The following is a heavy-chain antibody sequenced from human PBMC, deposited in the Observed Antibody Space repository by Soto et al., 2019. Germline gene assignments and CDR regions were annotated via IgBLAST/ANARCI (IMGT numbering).Heavy chain of an antibody. Sequence: PGGSLRLSCAASGFTFSSYAMHWVRQAPGKGLEWVAVISYDGSNKYYADSVKGRFTISRDNSKNTLYLQMNSLRAEDTAVYYCAKPDPGTMVRGGPFLWGQGTLVTVSS. CDR3: AKPDPGTMVRGGPFL. CDR1: GFTFSSYA. CDR2: ISYDGSNK. J-gene: IGHJ4*02. V-gene: IGHV3-30-3*02. D-gene: IGHD3-10*01.